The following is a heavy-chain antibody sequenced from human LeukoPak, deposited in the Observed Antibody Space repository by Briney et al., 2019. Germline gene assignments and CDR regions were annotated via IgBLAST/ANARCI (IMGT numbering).Heavy chain of an antibody. CDR2: ISCGGST. D-gene: IGHD1-26*01. CDR3: AREATIVGATII. Sequence: PSETLSLTCTVSGGSITSNHYYWGWIRQPPGKGLEWIGSISCGGSTHYNPSLKRRVSMSVATSTNQFSLTLRSVTAADTAVYYCAREATIVGATIIWGQGTLVTVSS. CDR1: GGSITSNHYY. V-gene: IGHV4-39*07. J-gene: IGHJ4*02.